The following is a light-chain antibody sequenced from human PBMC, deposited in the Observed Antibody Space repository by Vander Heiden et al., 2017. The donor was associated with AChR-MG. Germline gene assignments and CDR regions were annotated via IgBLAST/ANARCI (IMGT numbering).Light chain of an antibody. J-gene: IGKJ3*01. CDR1: QGIGSY. CDR3: QHLNSYPLT. V-gene: IGKV1-9*01. Sequence: IQLTQSPSFLSASVGDRVTITCRASQGIGSYLAWYQQKPGKAPNLLIYAASTLQSGVPSRFSGSGSGTEFTLTISSLQPEDFATYYCQHLNSYPLTFGPGTKVDIK. CDR2: AAS.